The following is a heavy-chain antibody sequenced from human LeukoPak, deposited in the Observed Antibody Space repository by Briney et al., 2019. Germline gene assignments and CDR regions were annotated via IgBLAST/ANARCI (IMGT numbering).Heavy chain of an antibody. CDR1: GGSFSGYY. V-gene: IGHV4-34*01. D-gene: IGHD6-13*01. J-gene: IGHJ4*02. CDR3: ASIVAAAGPRNY. CDR2: INHSGGN. Sequence: PSETLSLTCAVSGGSFSGYYWSWIRQPPGKGLEWIGEINHSGGNNYNPSLKSRVTISVDTSKNQFSLKLSSVTAADTAVYYCASIVAAAGPRNYWGQGTLVTVSS.